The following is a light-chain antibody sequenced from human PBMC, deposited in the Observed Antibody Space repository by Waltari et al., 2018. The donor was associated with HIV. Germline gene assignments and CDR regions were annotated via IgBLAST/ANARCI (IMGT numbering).Light chain of an antibody. CDR1: YLGDKY. V-gene: IGLV3-1*01. J-gene: IGLJ2*01. Sequence: SHELTQPPSVSVSPGQTASITCSGDYLGDKYASWYQQKPGQSPVLVIYQDDKRPPGIPERFSGSNSGNTATLTITGTQAMDEADYYCQAWDSSTVLFGGGTKLTVL. CDR2: QDD. CDR3: QAWDSSTVL.